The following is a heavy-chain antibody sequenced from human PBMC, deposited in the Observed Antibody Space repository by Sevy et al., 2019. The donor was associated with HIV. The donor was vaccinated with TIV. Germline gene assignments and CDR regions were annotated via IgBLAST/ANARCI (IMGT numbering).Heavy chain of an antibody. CDR1: VFSFDTYS. CDR2: ISSGSSYI. V-gene: IGHV3-21*06. CDR3: ARDDYDTTPCAFDV. J-gene: IGHJ3*01. D-gene: IGHD3-22*01. Sequence: GGSLRLSCIASVFSFDTYSMNWVRQTPGQGLEWVSSISSGSSYIYYADSVKGRFTISRDNAKNSLSLEMNSLRVEDTAIYYCARDDYDTTPCAFDVWGQGTMVTVSS.